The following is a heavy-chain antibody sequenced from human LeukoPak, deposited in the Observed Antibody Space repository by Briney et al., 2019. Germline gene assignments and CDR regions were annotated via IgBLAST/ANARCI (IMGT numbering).Heavy chain of an antibody. Sequence: GASVKVSCKASGYTFTSYDINWVRQAPGQGLEWMGIINPSGGSTSYAQKFQGRVTMTRDMSTSTVYMELSGLRSEDTAVYYCARGGTSSTLGVFDYWGQGTLVTVSS. CDR1: GYTFTSYD. D-gene: IGHD6-13*01. J-gene: IGHJ4*02. CDR2: INPSGGST. CDR3: ARGGTSSTLGVFDY. V-gene: IGHV1-46*01.